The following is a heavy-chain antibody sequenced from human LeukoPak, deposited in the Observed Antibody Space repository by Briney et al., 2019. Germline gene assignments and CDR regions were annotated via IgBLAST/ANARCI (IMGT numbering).Heavy chain of an antibody. CDR1: GGSISSYH. J-gene: IGHJ3*02. Sequence: SETLSLTCTVSGGSISSYHWSWIRQPPGKGLEWIGYIYYSGSTNYNPSLKSRVTISVDTSKNQFSLKLSSVTAADTAVYYCATVGRLWSKDAFDIWGKGTTVTVSS. V-gene: IGHV4-59*01. CDR3: ATVGRLWSKDAFDI. CDR2: IYYSGST. D-gene: IGHD5-18*01.